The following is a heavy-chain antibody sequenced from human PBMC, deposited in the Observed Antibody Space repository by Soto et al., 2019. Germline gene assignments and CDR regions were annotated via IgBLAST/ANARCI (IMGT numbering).Heavy chain of an antibody. CDR1: GFTFSSHG. CDR3: AKEFRHDNWFFEH. CDR2: IAFDGSIS. J-gene: IGHJ4*02. Sequence: GGSLRLSCAVSGFTFSSHGMQWVRQAPGKGLEWVAVIAFDGSISHYTDSVKGRFTVSRDNSKNTLYLQMNSLRAEDTAVYYCAKEFRHDNWFFEHWXQGTLVTVSS. V-gene: IGHV3-30*18. D-gene: IGHD3-22*01.